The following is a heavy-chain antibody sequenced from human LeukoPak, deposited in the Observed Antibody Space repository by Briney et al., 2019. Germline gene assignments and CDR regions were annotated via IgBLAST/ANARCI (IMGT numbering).Heavy chain of an antibody. J-gene: IGHJ4*02. CDR1: GGSISSYS. D-gene: IGHD6-19*01. CDR3: ARASSSGWYADY. CDR2: MYYSGNT. Sequence: SSETLSLTYTVSGGSISSYSWSWIRQPPGRGLEWIGYMYYSGNTNYNPSLKSRVAISVDTSKNQFSLKLSSVTAADTAVYYCARASSSGWYADYWGQGTLVTVSS. V-gene: IGHV4-59*01.